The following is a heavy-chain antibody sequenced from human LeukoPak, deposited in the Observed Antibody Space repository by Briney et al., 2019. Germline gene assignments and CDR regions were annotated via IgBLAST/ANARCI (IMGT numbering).Heavy chain of an antibody. Sequence: GGSLRLSCAASGFSFSNSWMNWVRQGPGKGLEWVGNINPDASVINYADSVKGRFTISRDNAKNSLYLQIDSLRAEDTAVYYCARDLGWLQFDFWGQGTLVTASS. CDR1: GFSFSNSW. D-gene: IGHD5-24*01. J-gene: IGHJ4*02. CDR2: INPDASVI. V-gene: IGHV3-7*01. CDR3: ARDLGWLQFDF.